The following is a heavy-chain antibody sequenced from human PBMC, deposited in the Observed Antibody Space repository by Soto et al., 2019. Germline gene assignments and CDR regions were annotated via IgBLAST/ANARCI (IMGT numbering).Heavy chain of an antibody. CDR3: ARVYYYDSSGYPVGKNWFDP. CDR1: GYTFTIYA. CDR2: ISAYNGNT. V-gene: IGHV1-18*01. Sequence: ASVKVSCKAAGYTFTIYAMDWVRQAPGQRLEWMGWISAYNGNTNYAQKLQGRVTMTRDTSTSTAYMELRSLRSDDTAVYYCARVYYYDSSGYPVGKNWFDPWGQGTLVT. J-gene: IGHJ5*02. D-gene: IGHD3-22*01.